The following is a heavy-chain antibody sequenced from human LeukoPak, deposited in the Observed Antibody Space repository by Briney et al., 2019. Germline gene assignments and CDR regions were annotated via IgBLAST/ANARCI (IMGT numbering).Heavy chain of an antibody. D-gene: IGHD5-18*01. CDR1: GFTFSSYG. V-gene: IGHV3-30*02. CDR3: AKDIKTAMKAFDY. J-gene: IGHJ4*02. CDR2: IRYDGSNK. Sequence: GGSLRLSCAASGFTFSSYGMHWVRQAPGKGLEWVAFIRYDGSNKYYADSVKGRFTISRDNSKNTLYLQMNSLRAEDTAVYYCAKDIKTAMKAFDYWGQGTLVTVSS.